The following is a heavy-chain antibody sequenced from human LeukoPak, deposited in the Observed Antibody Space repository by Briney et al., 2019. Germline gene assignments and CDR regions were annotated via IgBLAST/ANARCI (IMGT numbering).Heavy chain of an antibody. CDR2: INHSGST. CDR3: ASDIRSITMVRGVQSKYNWFDP. D-gene: IGHD3-10*01. Sequence: SETLSLTSALYGGSFCGYYSSWIRQPPAKGLECIGEINHSGSTNYNPSLKSLVTISVDTSKNKFSLKLRSVTSADTAVYYCASDIRSITMVRGVQSKYNWFDPWGQGTLVTVSS. J-gene: IGHJ5*02. V-gene: IGHV4-34*01. CDR1: GGSFCGYY.